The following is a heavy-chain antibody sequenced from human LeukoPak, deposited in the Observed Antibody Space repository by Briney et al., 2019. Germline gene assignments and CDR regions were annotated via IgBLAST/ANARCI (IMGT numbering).Heavy chain of an antibody. V-gene: IGHV4-61*01. CDR2: IYYSGST. CDR1: GGSVSSGSYY. CDR3: ASGDIVVVPAAGKSYYYYYYGMDV. D-gene: IGHD2-2*01. Sequence: PSETLSLTCTVSGGSVSSGSYYWGWIRQPPGKGLEWIGYIYYSGSTNYKPSLKSRVTISVDTSKNQFSLKLSSVTAADTAVYYCASGDIVVVPAAGKSYYYYYYGMDVWGQGTTVTVSS. J-gene: IGHJ6*02.